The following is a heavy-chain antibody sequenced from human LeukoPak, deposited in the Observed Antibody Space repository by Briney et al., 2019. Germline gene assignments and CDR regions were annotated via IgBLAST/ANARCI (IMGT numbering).Heavy chain of an antibody. Sequence: ASVKVSCKASGYTFTSYGISWVRQAPGQGLEWMGWIKGYNGNTNYAQELQGRVTMTTDTSTSTAYMNLRSLRSDDTAVYYCATAPRHCSSTSCYVDYYYYGMDVWGQGTSVTVSS. CDR2: IKGYNGNT. CDR1: GYTFTSYG. J-gene: IGHJ6*02. D-gene: IGHD2-2*01. CDR3: ATAPRHCSSTSCYVDYYYYGMDV. V-gene: IGHV1-18*01.